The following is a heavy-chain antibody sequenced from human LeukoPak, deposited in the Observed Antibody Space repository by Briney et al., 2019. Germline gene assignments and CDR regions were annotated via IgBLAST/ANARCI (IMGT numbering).Heavy chain of an antibody. CDR2: INHSGST. Sequence: PSETLSLTCAVYGGSFSGYYWSWIRQPPGKGLEWIGEINHSGSTNYNPSLKSRVTISVDTSKNQFSLKLSSVTAADTAVYYCARDRVRGNDAFDIWGQGTMVTVSS. D-gene: IGHD3-10*01. V-gene: IGHV4-34*01. CDR3: ARDRVRGNDAFDI. CDR1: GGSFSGYY. J-gene: IGHJ3*02.